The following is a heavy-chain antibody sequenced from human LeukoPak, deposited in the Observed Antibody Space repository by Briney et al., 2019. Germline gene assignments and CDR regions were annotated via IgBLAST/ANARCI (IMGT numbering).Heavy chain of an antibody. CDR1: GGSFSGYY. Sequence: PSETLSLTCAVDGGSFSGYYWSWIRQPPGKGLEWIGEINHSGSTNYNPSLKSRVTISVDTSKNQFSLKLSSVTAADTAVYYCARRRNDYGLEPFDYWGQGTLVTVSS. J-gene: IGHJ4*02. CDR3: ARRRNDYGLEPFDY. D-gene: IGHD4-17*01. V-gene: IGHV4-34*01. CDR2: INHSGST.